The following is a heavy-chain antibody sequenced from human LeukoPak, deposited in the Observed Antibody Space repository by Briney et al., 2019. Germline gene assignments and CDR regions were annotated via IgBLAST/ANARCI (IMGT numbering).Heavy chain of an antibody. Sequence: GRSLRLSCAASGFTFSSYGMQWVRQAPGKGLEWVATIWYDGSNKYYADSVKGRFTISRDNSKNTLYLQMNSLRAEDTAVYYCARSTVTDYDAFDIWGQGTMVTVSS. CDR2: IWYDGSNK. V-gene: IGHV3-33*01. D-gene: IGHD4-11*01. CDR3: ARSTVTDYDAFDI. CDR1: GFTFSSYG. J-gene: IGHJ3*02.